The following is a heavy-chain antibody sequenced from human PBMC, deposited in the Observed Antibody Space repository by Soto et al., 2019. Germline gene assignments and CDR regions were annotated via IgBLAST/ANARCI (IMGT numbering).Heavy chain of an antibody. Sequence: GGSLRLSCAASGFTFSSYGMHWVRQAPGKGLEWVSVIYSGGSTYYADSVKGRFTISRHNSKNTLYLQMNSLRAEDTAVYYCAREFGGYDYIWGSYRPPYYYYYMDLWGKGTTVTVSS. D-gene: IGHD3-16*02. CDR2: IYSGGST. CDR3: AREFGGYDYIWGSYRPPYYYYYMDL. CDR1: GFTFSSYG. J-gene: IGHJ6*03. V-gene: IGHV3-NL1*01.